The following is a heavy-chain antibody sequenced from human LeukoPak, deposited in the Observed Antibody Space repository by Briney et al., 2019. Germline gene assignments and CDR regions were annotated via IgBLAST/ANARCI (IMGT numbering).Heavy chain of an antibody. J-gene: IGHJ2*01. Sequence: GGSLRLSCAASGITFSSYWMSWVRQAPGKGLEWVADIQENGGEKYYIDSVKGRFTISRDNAKNSLYLQMSSLRVEDTAVYYCARDRRYGSGNYFHYWYFDLWGRGTQVTASS. CDR1: GITFSSYW. CDR2: IQENGGEK. V-gene: IGHV3-7*04. D-gene: IGHD3-10*01. CDR3: ARDRRYGSGNYFHYWYFDL.